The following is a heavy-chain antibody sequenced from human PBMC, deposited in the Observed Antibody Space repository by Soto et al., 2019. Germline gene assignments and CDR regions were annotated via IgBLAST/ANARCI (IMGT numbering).Heavy chain of an antibody. Sequence: QVQLVQSGAEVKKPGSSVKVSCKASGGTFSSYAISWVRQAPGQGLEWMGGIIPIFGTANYAQKFQGRVTITADESTSTAYMELSSLRSEDTAVYYCARGRTTSSWEDNYYYYGMDVGGQGTTVTVSS. CDR3: ARGRTTSSWEDNYYYYGMDV. J-gene: IGHJ6*02. CDR2: IIPIFGTA. V-gene: IGHV1-69*01. D-gene: IGHD6-13*01. CDR1: GGTFSSYA.